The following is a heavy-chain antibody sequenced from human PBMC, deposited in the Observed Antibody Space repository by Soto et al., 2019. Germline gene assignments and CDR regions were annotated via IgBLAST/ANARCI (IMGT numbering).Heavy chain of an antibody. D-gene: IGHD2-15*01. CDR3: AREGEGCSGGSCYASGMDV. CDR2: IIHILGKA. V-gene: IGHV1-69*10. J-gene: IGHJ6*02. Sequence: SVKVSCKASRGTFSSYAISWVRQAPGQGLEWMGGIIHILGKANYAQKYQGRVTITEDDSTSTAYTELSSLRSEDTAVYYCAREGEGCSGGSCYASGMDVWGQGITVTVSS. CDR1: RGTFSSYA.